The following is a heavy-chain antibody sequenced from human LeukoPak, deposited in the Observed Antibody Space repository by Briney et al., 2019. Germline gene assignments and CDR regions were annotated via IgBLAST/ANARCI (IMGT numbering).Heavy chain of an antibody. CDR3: ARMGYYDSSHGRAFDI. Sequence: SGPTLVKPTQTLTLTCTFSGFSLSTSGVGVAWLRQPPGEALEYLALIYWDNDKRYRPSLKTRLTISKDTSKNQVVLTMTNMDPVDTATYYCARMGYYDSSHGRAFDIWGQGTMVTVSS. CDR2: IYWDNDK. D-gene: IGHD3-22*01. J-gene: IGHJ3*02. CDR1: GFSLSTSGVG. V-gene: IGHV2-5*02.